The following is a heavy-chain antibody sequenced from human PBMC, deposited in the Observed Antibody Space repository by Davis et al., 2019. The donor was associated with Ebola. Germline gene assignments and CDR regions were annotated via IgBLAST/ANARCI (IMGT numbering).Heavy chain of an antibody. CDR2: LGTSADT. J-gene: IGHJ3*02. V-gene: IGHV3-53*01. CDR1: GLTVSSTY. CDR3: AKDTSNIWFDI. D-gene: IGHD1-26*01. Sequence: GGSLRLSCAASGLTVSSTYMNWVRQAPGKGLEWVSTLGTSADTYYADSVKGRFTISRDNSKNTLYLQMNGLRVEDTAIYYCAKDTSNIWFDIWGQGTNVTVSS.